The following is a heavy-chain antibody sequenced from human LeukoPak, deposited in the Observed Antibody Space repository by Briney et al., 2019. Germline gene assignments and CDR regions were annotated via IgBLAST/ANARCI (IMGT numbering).Heavy chain of an antibody. CDR2: ISSRSSYI. V-gene: IGHV3-21*01. CDR3: ARLALSYYESSGFAY. J-gene: IGHJ4*02. CDR1: AFTFSSYS. Sequence: PGGSLRLSCAASAFTFSSYSMNWVRQAPGKGLEWVSSISSRSSYIYYADSVKGRFTISRDNAKNSLHLQMNSLRAEDTAVYYCARLALSYYESSGFAYWGQGTLVTVSS. D-gene: IGHD3-22*01.